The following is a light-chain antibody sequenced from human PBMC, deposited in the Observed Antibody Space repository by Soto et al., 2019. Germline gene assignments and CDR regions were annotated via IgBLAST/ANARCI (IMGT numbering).Light chain of an antibody. CDR3: QQFDNYLLT. CDR1: QGFSSA. J-gene: IGKJ4*01. CDR2: DVS. Sequence: AIQLTQSPSSLSASVGDTVTITCRPSQGFSSALAWYQHKPGKAPKLLIYDVSRLQSGVPSRFSGSGSGTDFTLIISTLQPEDFATYYCQQFDNYLLTFGGGTKVEIK. V-gene: IGKV1D-13*01.